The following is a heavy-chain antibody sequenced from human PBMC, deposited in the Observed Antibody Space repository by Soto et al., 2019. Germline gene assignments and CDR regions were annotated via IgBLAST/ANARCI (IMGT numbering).Heavy chain of an antibody. CDR3: ARQMDFSGRTCYRNAEIDI. CDR1: GYRFTNYW. V-gene: IGHV5-51*01. J-gene: IGHJ3*02. CDR2: IYPGDSET. Sequence: PGESLKISCKGSGYRFTNYWIGWVRQMPGKGPEWLGIIYPGDSETRYSPSFQGQVTISADKSISTAYLQWGSLKASDTAMYYCARQMDFSGRTCYRNAEIDISGQATMVSVSS. D-gene: IGHD2-15*01.